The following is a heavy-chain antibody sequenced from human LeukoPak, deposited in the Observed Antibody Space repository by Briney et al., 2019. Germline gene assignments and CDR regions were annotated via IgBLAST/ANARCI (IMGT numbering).Heavy chain of an antibody. CDR2: TYYRSKWYN. CDR3: ARLVAVAGTDMHNWFDP. Sequence: SQTLSLTCAISGDSVSSNSAAWNWIRQSPSRGLEWLGRTYYRSKWYNDYAVSVKSRITINPDTSKNQFSLQLNSVTPEDTAVYYCARLVAVAGTDMHNWFDPWGQGTLVTVSS. CDR1: GDSVSSNSAA. J-gene: IGHJ5*02. D-gene: IGHD6-19*01. V-gene: IGHV6-1*01.